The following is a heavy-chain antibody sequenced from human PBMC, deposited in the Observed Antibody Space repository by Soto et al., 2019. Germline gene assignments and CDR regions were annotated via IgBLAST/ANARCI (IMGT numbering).Heavy chain of an antibody. D-gene: IGHD5-18*01. V-gene: IGHV1-18*01. CDR3: ATSIHVWLYAMDV. J-gene: IGHJ6*02. CDR2: ISAYNGNT. CDR1: GYTFSSYY. Sequence: QNQLLHSGAEARKPGASVKVSCTASGYTFSSYYITWVRQAPGQGPEWMGWISAYNGNTNYAREFQGRVTMTTDTSTSTAYMELRSLRSDDTAIYYCATSIHVWLYAMDVWGQGTTVTVSS.